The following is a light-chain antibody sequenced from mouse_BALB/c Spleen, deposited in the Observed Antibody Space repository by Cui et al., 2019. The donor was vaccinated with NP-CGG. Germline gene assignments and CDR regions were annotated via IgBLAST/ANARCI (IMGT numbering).Light chain of an antibody. CDR2: GTN. Sequence: QVAVTQEPAPTTSPGETVTLTCRSSTGAVTTSNYANWVQEKPDHLFTGLIGGTNNRAPGVPARFSGSLIGDKAALTITGAQTEDEAIYFCALWYSNHWVFGGGTKLTVL. CDR1: TGAVTTSNY. CDR3: ALWYSNHWV. V-gene: IGLV1*01. J-gene: IGLJ1*01.